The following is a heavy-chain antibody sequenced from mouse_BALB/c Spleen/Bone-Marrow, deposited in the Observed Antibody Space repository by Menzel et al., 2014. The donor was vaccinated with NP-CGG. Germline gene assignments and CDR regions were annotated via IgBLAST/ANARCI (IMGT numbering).Heavy chain of an antibody. CDR2: INSSGGST. D-gene: IGHD1-1*01. V-gene: IGHV5-2*01. Sequence: EVQLVESGGGLVQPGESLKLSCESNEYEFPSHDMSWVRKTPEKRLELVAAINSSGGSTYYPDTMERRFIISRDNSKKTLYLQMSSLRSEDTAFYYCARHGDYYGSSLFAYWGQGTLVTVSA. J-gene: IGHJ3*01. CDR3: ARHGDYYGSSLFAY. CDR1: EYEFPSHD.